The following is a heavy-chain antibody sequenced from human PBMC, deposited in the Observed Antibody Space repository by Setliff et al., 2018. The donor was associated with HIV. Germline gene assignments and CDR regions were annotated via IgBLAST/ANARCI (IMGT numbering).Heavy chain of an antibody. CDR1: GGSISSGSYY. V-gene: IGHV4-61*09. CDR3: ARGGGWYLPPPSNYYFDH. Sequence: PSETLSLTCTVSGGSISSGSYYWSWIRQPAGKGLEWIGHVYTSGTTNYNPSLRSRLTISVDTSKNQFSLKLNSVTAADTAVYYCARGGGWYLPPPSNYYFDHWGQGTLVTVSS. D-gene: IGHD2-15*01. CDR2: VYTSGTT. J-gene: IGHJ4*02.